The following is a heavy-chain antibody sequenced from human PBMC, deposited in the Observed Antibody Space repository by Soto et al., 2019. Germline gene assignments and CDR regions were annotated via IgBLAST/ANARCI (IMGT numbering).Heavy chain of an antibody. V-gene: IGHV1-69*01. D-gene: IGHD6-13*01. CDR1: GGTFSRYA. CDR2: IIPMFGTT. CDR3: ARASIHGSSWYFWFDP. J-gene: IGHJ5*01. Sequence: QVQLVQSGAEVRKPGSSVKVSCKASGGTFSRYAINWVRQAPGQGPEWMGGIIPMFGTTNYAQKFKGRVTITADESTSPVYMELNTLSSADAAGDYCARASIHGSSWYFWFDPWGQGTLVTVSS.